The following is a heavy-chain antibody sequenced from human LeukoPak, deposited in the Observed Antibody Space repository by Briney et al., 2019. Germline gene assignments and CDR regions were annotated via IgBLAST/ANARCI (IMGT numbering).Heavy chain of an antibody. Sequence: PWASVKVSCKASGGTFSSYAISWVRQAPGQGLEWMGRIIPILGIANYAQKFQGRVTITADKSTSTAYMELSSLRSEDTAVYYCARGPGTLSYSSGWCEFDYWGQGTLVTVSS. D-gene: IGHD6-19*01. CDR1: GGTFSSYA. CDR3: ARGPGTLSYSSGWCEFDY. J-gene: IGHJ4*02. V-gene: IGHV1-69*04. CDR2: IIPILGIA.